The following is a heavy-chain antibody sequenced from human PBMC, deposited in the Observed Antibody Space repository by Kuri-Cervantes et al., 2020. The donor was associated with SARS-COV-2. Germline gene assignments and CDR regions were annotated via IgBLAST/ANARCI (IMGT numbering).Heavy chain of an antibody. D-gene: IGHD1-26*01. Sequence: GESLKISCAASGFTFSSYGMHWVRQAPGKVLEWVAVISYDGSNKYYADSVKGRFTISRGNSKNTLYLQMNSLRAEDTAVYYCAKGYSGSYTAHMKTHRAFDYWGQGTLVTVSS. CDR3: AKGYSGSYTAHMKTHRAFDY. CDR1: GFTFSSYG. CDR2: ISYDGSNK. V-gene: IGHV3-30*18. J-gene: IGHJ4*02.